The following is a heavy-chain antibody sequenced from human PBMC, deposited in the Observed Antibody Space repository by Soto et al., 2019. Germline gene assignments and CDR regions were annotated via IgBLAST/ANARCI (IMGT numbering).Heavy chain of an antibody. V-gene: IGHV1-18*01. CDR1: GYTFTTYG. CDR3: TREGSAPYYYYGMDA. CDR2: INTHNGNT. Sequence: QVQLEQSAPEVKKPGASVKVSCKASGYTFTTYGISWVRQAPGQGLEWLGWINTHNGNTNYAQNLQGRVIMTADTSTSTAYRELRSLRSDDTAIYYCTREGSAPYYYYGMDAWGQGTTVTVSS. D-gene: IGHD3-10*01. J-gene: IGHJ6*02.